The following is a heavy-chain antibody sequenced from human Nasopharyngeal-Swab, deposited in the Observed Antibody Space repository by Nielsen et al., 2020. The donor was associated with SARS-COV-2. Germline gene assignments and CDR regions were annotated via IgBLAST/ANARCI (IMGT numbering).Heavy chain of an antibody. CDR1: GFTFTSYA. V-gene: IGHV3-30*04. CDR3: ARDPRGLWDSYGMDV. CDR2: ISYDGSSS. D-gene: IGHD1-26*01. J-gene: IGHJ6*02. Sequence: GGSLRLSCAASGFTFTSYAMHWVRQAPGKGLEWVAVISYDGSSSYYADSVKGRFIITRDNSKNTLYLQMNSLRAEDTAVYYCARDPRGLWDSYGMDVWGQGTTVTVSS.